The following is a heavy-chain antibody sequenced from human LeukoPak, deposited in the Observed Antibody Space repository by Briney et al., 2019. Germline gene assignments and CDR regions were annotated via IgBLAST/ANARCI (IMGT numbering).Heavy chain of an antibody. CDR1: EYTFSKYA. CDR2: INGSGVIT. CDR3: AKDSSQGGDYFDS. J-gene: IGHJ4*02. Sequence: GGSLRLSCAASEYTFSKYAMNLVRHAPGKGLEWVSGINGSGVITFYADSVKGRFTISRDNSKNTLYLQMNSLRAEDTAIYYCAKDSSQGGDYFDSWGQGTLVTVSS. D-gene: IGHD3-16*01. V-gene: IGHV3-23*01.